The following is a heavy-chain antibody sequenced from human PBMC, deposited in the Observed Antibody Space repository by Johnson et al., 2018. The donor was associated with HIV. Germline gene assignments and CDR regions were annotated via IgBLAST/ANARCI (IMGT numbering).Heavy chain of an antibody. V-gene: IGHV3-NL1*01. D-gene: IGHD1-26*01. Sequence: QMQLVESGGGVVQPGTSLRLSCAASGFTFSNYAMGWVRQAPGQGLEWVSVIYSGGSTYYADSVKGRFTISRDYSKNPLYLQMNSLRAEDPALYYCAKAIGWELQSAFDIWGQGTMVTVSS. CDR1: GFTFSNYA. CDR3: AKAIGWELQSAFDI. CDR2: IYSGGST. J-gene: IGHJ3*02.